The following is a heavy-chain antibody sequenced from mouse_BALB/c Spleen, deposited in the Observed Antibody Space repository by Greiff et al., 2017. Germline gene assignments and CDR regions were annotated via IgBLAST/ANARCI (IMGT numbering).Heavy chain of an antibody. D-gene: IGHD2-10*02. CDR2: ISSGGSYT. CDR3: ARLRGMVTTNYAMDY. CDR1: GFTFSSYG. J-gene: IGHJ4*01. Sequence: DVMLVESGGDLVKPGGSLKLSCAASGFTFSSYGMSWVRQTPDKRLEWVATISSGGSYTYYPDSVKGRFTISRDNAKNTLYLQMSSLKSEDTAMYYCARLRGMVTTNYAMDYWGQGTSVTVSS. V-gene: IGHV5-6*02.